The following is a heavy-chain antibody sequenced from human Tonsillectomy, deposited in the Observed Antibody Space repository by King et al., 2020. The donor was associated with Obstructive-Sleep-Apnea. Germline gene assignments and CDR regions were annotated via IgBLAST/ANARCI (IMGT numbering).Heavy chain of an antibody. CDR1: GFTFRSYT. CDR3: SPLSGTRVWYNWFDP. CDR2: ISGSSSDI. V-gene: IGHV3-21*01. J-gene: IGHJ5*02. Sequence: EVQLVESGGGQVKPGGSLRLSCAASGFTFRSYTMNWVRQAPGKGLEWVSSISGSSSDIYYANSAKGRFRISRDNAKNSLYLQMNSLRVEDTAVYYCSPLSGTRVWYNWFDPWGQGTLVTVSS. D-gene: IGHD3-10*01.